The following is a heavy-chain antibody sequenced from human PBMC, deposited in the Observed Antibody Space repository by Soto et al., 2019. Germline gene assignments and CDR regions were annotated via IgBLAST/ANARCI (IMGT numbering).Heavy chain of an antibody. CDR2: INPSGGST. Sequence: ASVKVSCKASGYTFTSYYMHWVRQAPGQGLEWMGLINPSGGSTSYAQKFQGRVTMTRDTSTSTVYMELSSLRSEDTAVYYCARSSHYDFWSVRGDYYYGMDVWGQGTTVTVSS. CDR3: ARSSHYDFWSVRGDYYYGMDV. CDR1: GYTFTSYY. J-gene: IGHJ6*02. D-gene: IGHD3-3*01. V-gene: IGHV1-46*01.